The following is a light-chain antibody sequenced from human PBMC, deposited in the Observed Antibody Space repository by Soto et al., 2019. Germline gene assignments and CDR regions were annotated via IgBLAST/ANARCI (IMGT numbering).Light chain of an antibody. J-gene: IGLJ1*01. CDR3: CSLTTSHTYV. Sequence: QSALTQPASVSGSPGQSITISCTGTSSDIGHYDYVSWYQQHPGKAPKLMIYHVTYRPSGVSNRYSGSKSGNSASLTISGLQADDEADYYCCSLTTSHTYVFGRGTKVTDL. CDR1: SSDIGHYDY. V-gene: IGLV2-14*03. CDR2: HVT.